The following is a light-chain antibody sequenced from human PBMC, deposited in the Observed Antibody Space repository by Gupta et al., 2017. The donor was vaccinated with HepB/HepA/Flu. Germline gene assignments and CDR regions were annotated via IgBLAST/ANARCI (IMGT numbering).Light chain of an antibody. CDR1: QSVSSN. V-gene: IGKV3-15*01. CDR2: GAS. Sequence: IVMTQSPATLSVSPGERATLSCRASQSVSSNLAWYQQKPGQAPRLLIYGASTRATGLPARFSGSGSGTEFTLTISILQSEDFAVYYCQQDNNCPRTFGQGTKVEIK. J-gene: IGKJ1*01. CDR3: QQDNNCPRT.